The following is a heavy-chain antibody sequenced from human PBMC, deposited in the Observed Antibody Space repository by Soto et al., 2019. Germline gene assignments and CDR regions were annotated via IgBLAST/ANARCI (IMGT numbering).Heavy chain of an antibody. Sequence: KPSETLSLTCGVSGGSLSGATYSWNWIRQPPGKGLEWIGYIFPSGTTYYNPSLKSRVTISIDVSKNQFSLSLRSLIAADTAVYYCARSREFDYWSQGTLVTVSS. CDR2: IFPSGTT. V-gene: IGHV4-30-2*01. CDR3: ARSREFDY. J-gene: IGHJ4*02. CDR1: GGSLSGATYS.